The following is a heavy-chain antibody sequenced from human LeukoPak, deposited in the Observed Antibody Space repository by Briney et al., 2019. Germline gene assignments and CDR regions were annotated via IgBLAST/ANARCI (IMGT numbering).Heavy chain of an antibody. CDR2: IHHGWDT. CDR1: GSSIGSAYY. CDR3: VGDLKPVSGMDS. V-gene: IGHV4-38-2*02. J-gene: IGHJ4*02. D-gene: IGHD6-19*01. Sequence: SETLSLTCSVSGSSIGSAYYWGWSRHPPGKGMEWIGSIHHGWDTYYNPSLQSRVTISVDTSKNQFSLRLRSVTAGDTAVYYCVGDLKPVSGMDSWGPGTLVTVSS.